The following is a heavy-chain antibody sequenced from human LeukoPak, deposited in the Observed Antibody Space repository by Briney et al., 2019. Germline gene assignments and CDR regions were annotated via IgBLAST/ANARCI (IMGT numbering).Heavy chain of an antibody. Sequence: AASVKVSCTASGGSFNTYAITWVRQAPGQGLEWMGRILPNLGKTQYAQKWQGRVTITADKSATTAYMELTSLTSEDTAVYYCARPEGGLCSGGSCYSGNFYFYGLDVWGQGTTVIVSS. CDR2: ILPNLGKT. CDR1: GGSFNTYA. D-gene: IGHD2-15*01. J-gene: IGHJ6*02. CDR3: ARPEGGLCSGGSCYSGNFYFYGLDV. V-gene: IGHV1-69*04.